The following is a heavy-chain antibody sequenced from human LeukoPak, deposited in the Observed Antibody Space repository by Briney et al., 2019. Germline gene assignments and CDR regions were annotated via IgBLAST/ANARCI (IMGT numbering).Heavy chain of an antibody. V-gene: IGHV4-38-2*02. Sequence: PSETLSLTCTVSGYSISSGYYWGWIRQPPGKGLEWIGSIYHSGSTYYNPSLKSRVTISVDTSKNQFSLKLSSVTAADTAVYYCGSLYYDILTGYYPVWGKGTTVTISS. CDR3: GSLYYDILTGYYPV. D-gene: IGHD3-9*01. CDR2: IYHSGST. CDR1: GYSISSGYY. J-gene: IGHJ6*04.